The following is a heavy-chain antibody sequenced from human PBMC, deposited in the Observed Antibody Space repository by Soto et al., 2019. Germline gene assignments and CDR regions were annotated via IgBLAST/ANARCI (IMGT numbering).Heavy chain of an antibody. V-gene: IGHV1-46*03. CDR2: INPSAGTT. CDR1: GYTFTSYW. Sequence: QVQLVQSGAEVKKPGASVKVSCKASGYTFTSYWMHWVRQAPGQGLEWMGIINPSAGTTNYAQKFQGRVTMTRDTSTSTVYRDLSSLRSEDTAVYYCTRSEYDPIFDYWGQGTLVTVSS. J-gene: IGHJ4*02. CDR3: TRSEYDPIFDY. D-gene: IGHD1-1*01.